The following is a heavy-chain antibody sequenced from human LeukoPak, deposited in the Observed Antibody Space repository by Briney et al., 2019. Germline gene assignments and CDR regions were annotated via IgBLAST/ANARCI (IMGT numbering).Heavy chain of an antibody. CDR2: INPSGGST. D-gene: IGHD1-26*01. J-gene: IGHJ4*02. Sequence: GASVKVSCKASGYTFTSYGISWVRQAPGQGLEWMGIINPSGGSTSYAQKFQGRVTMTRDTSTSTVYMELSSLRSEDTAVYYCARDRLSGSYSGGVGYWGQGTLVTVSS. V-gene: IGHV1-46*01. CDR3: ARDRLSGSYSGGVGY. CDR1: GYTFTSYG.